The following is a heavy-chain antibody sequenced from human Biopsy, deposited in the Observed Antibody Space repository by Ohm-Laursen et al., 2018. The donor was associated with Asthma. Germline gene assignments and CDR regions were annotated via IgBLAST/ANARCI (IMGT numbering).Heavy chain of an antibody. CDR2: ITWNSDHI. J-gene: IGHJ4*01. Sequence: SLRLSCTASGFTFNDYAMHWVRLAPGRGLEWVSGITWNSDHIDYAVSVKGRFTISRDNAKNSLFLQMNSLRAEDTAVYYCARGGSRDLWGTYRYPWDYWGQGTLVTVSS. D-gene: IGHD3-16*02. CDR1: GFTFNDYA. CDR3: ARGGSRDLWGTYRYPWDY. V-gene: IGHV3-9*01.